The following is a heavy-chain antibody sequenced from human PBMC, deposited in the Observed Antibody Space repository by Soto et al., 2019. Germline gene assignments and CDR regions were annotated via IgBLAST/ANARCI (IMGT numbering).Heavy chain of an antibody. CDR1: GGTFSSYA. CDR3: ARDLGGGGYYYGMDV. J-gene: IGHJ6*02. CDR2: IIPIFGTA. Sequence: GASVKVSCQASGGTFSSYAISWVRQAPGQGLEWMGGIIPIFGTANYAQKFQGRVTITADESTSTAYMELSSLRSEDTAVYYCARDLGGGGYYYGMDVWGQGTTVTVSS. V-gene: IGHV1-69*13. D-gene: IGHD2-21*01.